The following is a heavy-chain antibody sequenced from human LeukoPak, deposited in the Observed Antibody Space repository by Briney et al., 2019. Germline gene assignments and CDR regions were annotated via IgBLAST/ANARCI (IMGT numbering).Heavy chain of an antibody. CDR2: IIPIFGTA. V-gene: IGHV1-69*05. J-gene: IGHJ6*03. CDR3: ARSETDDSSGYYYYYMDV. D-gene: IGHD3-22*01. CDR1: GATFSSYA. Sequence: SSVKVSFKASGATFSSYAITWVRQAPGQGLEWMGGIIPIFGTANYAQKFQGRVTITTDEPTSTAYMELSSLTSEDTAVYYCARSETDDSSGYYYYYMDVWGKGTTVAVSS.